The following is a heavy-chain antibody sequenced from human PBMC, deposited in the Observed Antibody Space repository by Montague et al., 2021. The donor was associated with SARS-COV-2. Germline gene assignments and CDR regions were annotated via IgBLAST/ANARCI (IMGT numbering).Heavy chain of an antibody. CDR1: GFTFSSYV. CDR2: VSGTGDST. D-gene: IGHD3-10*01. V-gene: IGHV3-23*01. Sequence: SLSFSCAASGFTFSSYVMSWLRQAPGKGLEWVSPVSGTGDSTYYADSVKGRFTISRDSSKNTLYLQMNSLRAEDTAVYYCAKGRKSSLTSVRAVIMKDAFDIWGQGTMVTVSS. J-gene: IGHJ3*02. CDR3: AKGRKSSLTSVRAVIMKDAFDI.